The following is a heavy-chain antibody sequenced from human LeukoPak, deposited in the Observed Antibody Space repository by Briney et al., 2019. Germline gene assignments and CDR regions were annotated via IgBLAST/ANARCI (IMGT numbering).Heavy chain of an antibody. Sequence: PGGSLTLSCAASGFTFSSYEMNWVRQAPGKGLEWVSYISSSGSTIYYADSVKGRFTISRDSAKNSLYLQMNSLRAEDTAVYYCARADKYYYDSSGYYYPFGYWGQGTLVTVSS. CDR3: ARADKYYYDSSGYYYPFGY. CDR1: GFTFSSYE. V-gene: IGHV3-48*03. J-gene: IGHJ4*02. CDR2: ISSSGSTI. D-gene: IGHD3-22*01.